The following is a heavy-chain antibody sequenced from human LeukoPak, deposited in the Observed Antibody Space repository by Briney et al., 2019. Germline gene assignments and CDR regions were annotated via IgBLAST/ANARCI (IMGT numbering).Heavy chain of an antibody. CDR1: GGSISSGSYC. J-gene: IGHJ3*02. CDR3: ARDLVVPAAKRGAFDI. Sequence: SQTVSLTCTVSGGSISSGSYCWSWIRQPAGKGLEWIGRIDTSGSTNYNPSLKSRVTISVDRSKNQFSLKLSSVTAADTSVYYCARDLVVPAAKRGAFDIWGQGTMVTVSS. D-gene: IGHD2-2*01. V-gene: IGHV4-61*02. CDR2: IDTSGST.